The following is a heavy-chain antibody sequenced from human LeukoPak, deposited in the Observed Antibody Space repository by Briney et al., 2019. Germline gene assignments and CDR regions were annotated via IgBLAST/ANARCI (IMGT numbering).Heavy chain of an antibody. CDR1: GFTVSSNY. J-gene: IGHJ4*02. V-gene: IGHV3-66*01. CDR2: IYSGGST. D-gene: IGHD6-19*01. Sequence: GGSLRLSCAASGFTVSSNYMSWVRQAPGKGLEWVSVIYSGGSTYYADSVKGRFTISRDNSKNTLYLQMNSLRAEDTAVYYCARDRDSSGWVDYWGQGTLVTVSS. CDR3: ARDRDSSGWVDY.